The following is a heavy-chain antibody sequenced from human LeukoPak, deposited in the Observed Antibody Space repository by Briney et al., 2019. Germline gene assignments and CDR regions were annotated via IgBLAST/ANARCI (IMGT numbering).Heavy chain of an antibody. CDR2: INHSGST. CDR3: ARGSDTAAGLY. Sequence: SETLTLTCAVYGGSFSGYYWSWIRQPPGKGLEWIGEINHSGSTNYNPSLKSRVSISVDSSKNQFSLKVSSVTAADTAVYYCARGSDTAAGLYWGQGTLVTVSS. CDR1: GGSFSGYY. V-gene: IGHV4-34*01. J-gene: IGHJ4*02. D-gene: IGHD6-13*01.